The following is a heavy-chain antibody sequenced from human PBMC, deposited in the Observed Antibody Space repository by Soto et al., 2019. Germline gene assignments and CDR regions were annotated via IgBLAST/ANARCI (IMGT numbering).Heavy chain of an antibody. CDR3: ARYSSGWFMTYGMDV. V-gene: IGHV1-69*01. CDR1: GVTFTTYT. D-gene: IGHD6-19*01. CDR2: IIPIYGTT. J-gene: IGHJ6*02. Sequence: QVQLVQSGAEVKKPGSSVRVSCKATGVTFTTYTLNWVRQAPGQGLEWMGGIIPIYGTTNYAQRFQGRVTLTADEATSKAYMELSSLRSDDTAVDYCARYSSGWFMTYGMDVWCQGTTVTVSS.